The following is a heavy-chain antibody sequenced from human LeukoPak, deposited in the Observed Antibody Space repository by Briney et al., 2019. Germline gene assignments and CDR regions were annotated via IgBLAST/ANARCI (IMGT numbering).Heavy chain of an antibody. D-gene: IGHD3-9*01. Sequence: SETLSLTCAVCGGSFSGYYWSWIRQPPGKGLEGIGEINHSGSTNYNPSLKSRVTISVDTSKNQFSLKLSSVTAADTAVYYCARGTNILTGYYYYMDVWGKGTTVTVSS. CDR2: INHSGST. CDR3: ARGTNILTGYYYYMDV. CDR1: GGSFSGYY. J-gene: IGHJ6*03. V-gene: IGHV4-34*01.